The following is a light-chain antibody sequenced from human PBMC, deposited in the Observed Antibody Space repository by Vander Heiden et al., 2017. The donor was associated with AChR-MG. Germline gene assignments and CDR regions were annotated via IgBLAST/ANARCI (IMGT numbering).Light chain of an antibody. V-gene: IGLV3-1*01. CDR2: QDN. CDR3: QAWDSGTVV. CDR1: KLGDKY. Sequence: SYELTQPPSVSVSPGQTASITCSGDKLGDKYTCWYQQKPGQSPVLVIYQDNKRPSGIPERFSGSNSGNTATLTISGIQAMDEADYYCQAWDSGTVVFGGGTKLTVL. J-gene: IGLJ2*01.